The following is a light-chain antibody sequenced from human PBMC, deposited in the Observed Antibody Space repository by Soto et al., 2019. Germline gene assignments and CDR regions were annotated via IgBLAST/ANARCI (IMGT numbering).Light chain of an antibody. J-gene: IGLJ2*01. CDR2: DVT. CDR1: SSDVGGYHY. V-gene: IGLV2-8*01. Sequence: QSALTQPPSASGSPGQSVTISCTGTSSDVGGYHYVSWYQQHPGKAPKLMIYDVTKRPSGVPGRFSGSKSGNTASLTVSGLQAEDEADYYCISHAGSNNLPVVFGGGTKVTVL. CDR3: ISHAGSNNLPVV.